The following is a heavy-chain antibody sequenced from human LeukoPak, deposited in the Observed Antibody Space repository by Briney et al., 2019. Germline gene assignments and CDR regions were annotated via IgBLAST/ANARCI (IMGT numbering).Heavy chain of an antibody. Sequence: PSETLSLTCSISDGSISSYYWNWIRQSPGKGLEWIGHIHYSGSTHYNPSLQSRVSISIDTSKNHFSLRLRSVTAVDTAVYYCARWGHFDTSGYFVVDYWGQGTLVTVSS. CDR3: ARWGHFDTSGYFVVDY. J-gene: IGHJ4*02. CDR1: DGSISSYY. D-gene: IGHD3-22*01. V-gene: IGHV4-59*01. CDR2: IHYSGST.